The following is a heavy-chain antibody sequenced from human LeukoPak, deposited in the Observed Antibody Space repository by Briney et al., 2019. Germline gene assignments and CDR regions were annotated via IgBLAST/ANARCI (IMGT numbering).Heavy chain of an antibody. CDR1: GHTFTSYD. D-gene: IGHD6-13*01. CDR3: ARRIAAAGVGIVY. Sequence: ASVKVSCKASGHTFTSYDINWVRQATGQGLEWMGWMNPDSGNTGYAQKFQGRVTMTRNPSISTAYMELSSLTSEDTAVYYCARRIAAAGVGIVYWGLGTLVTVSS. CDR2: MNPDSGNT. V-gene: IGHV1-8*01. J-gene: IGHJ4*02.